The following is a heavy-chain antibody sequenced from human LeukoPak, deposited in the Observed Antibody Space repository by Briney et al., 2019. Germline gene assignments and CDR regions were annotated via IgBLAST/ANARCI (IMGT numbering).Heavy chain of an antibody. CDR1: GFTFDDYG. CDR3: AKDYGYSSSWYDY. V-gene: IGHV3-9*01. Sequence: GGSLRLSCEASGFTFDDYGMHWVRQAPGKGLEWVSTISWNSASVGYVDSVKGRFTIPRDNAKKTLYLQMNSLRPEDTALYYCAKDYGYSSSWYDYWGQGTLVTVSS. D-gene: IGHD6-13*01. J-gene: IGHJ4*02. CDR2: ISWNSASV.